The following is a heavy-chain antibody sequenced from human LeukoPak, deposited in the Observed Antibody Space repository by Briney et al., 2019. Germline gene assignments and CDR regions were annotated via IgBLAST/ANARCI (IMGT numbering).Heavy chain of an antibody. J-gene: IGHJ5*02. CDR2: ISAYNGNT. CDR3: ARTAIGENWFDP. D-gene: IGHD2-21*02. Sequence: ASVKVSCKASGYAFTSYGISWVRQAPGQGLEWMGWISAYNGNTNYAQKLQGRVTMTTDTSTSTAYMELRSLRSDDTAVYYCARTAIGENWFDPWGQGTLVTVSS. CDR1: GYAFTSYG. V-gene: IGHV1-18*01.